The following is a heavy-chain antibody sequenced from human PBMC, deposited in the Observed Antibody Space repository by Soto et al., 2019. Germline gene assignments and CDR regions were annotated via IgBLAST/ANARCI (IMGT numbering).Heavy chain of an antibody. J-gene: IGHJ3*02. Sequence: GESLKISCKASGYSFTNYWIGWVRQMPGKGLEWMGIIYPGDSDTRYSPSFQGQVTISADKSISTAFLQWSSLKASDTAMYYCARLILGATDAFDIWGQGTMVTVSS. CDR2: IYPGDSDT. CDR1: GYSFTNYW. CDR3: ARLILGATDAFDI. D-gene: IGHD1-26*01. V-gene: IGHV5-51*01.